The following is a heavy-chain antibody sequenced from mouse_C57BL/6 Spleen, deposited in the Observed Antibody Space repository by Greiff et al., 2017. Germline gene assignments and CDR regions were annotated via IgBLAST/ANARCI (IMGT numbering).Heavy chain of an antibody. CDR1: GYTFTGYW. J-gene: IGHJ1*03. V-gene: IGHV1-9*01. D-gene: IGHD1-1*01. CDR2: ILPGSGST. CDR3: ARSTTVAPYWYFDV. Sequence: QVPLQQSGAELMKPGASVKLSCKATGYTFTGYWIEWVKQRPGHGLEWIGEILPGSGSTNYNEKFKGKATFTADTSSNTAYMQLSSLTTEDTAIDYGARSTTVAPYWYFDVWLTASTVTVSS.